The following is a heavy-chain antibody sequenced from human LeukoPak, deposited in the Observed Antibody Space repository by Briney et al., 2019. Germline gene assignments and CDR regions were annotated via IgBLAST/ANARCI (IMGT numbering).Heavy chain of an antibody. CDR2: IGISSGNT. CDR3: ARDHRYAFDN. D-gene: IGHD5-12*01. CDR1: GFNFIDYS. V-gene: IGHV3-48*01. Sequence: GGSLRLSCAASGFNFIDYSMNWVRQAPGKGLEWISYIGISSGNTKYADSVKGRFTISRNKARNSLYLQMNSLRVEDTAMYYCARDHRYAFDNWGQGTLVTVSS. J-gene: IGHJ4*02.